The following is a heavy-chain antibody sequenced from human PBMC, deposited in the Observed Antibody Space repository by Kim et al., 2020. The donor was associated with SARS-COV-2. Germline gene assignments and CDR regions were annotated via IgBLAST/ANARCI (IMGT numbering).Heavy chain of an antibody. V-gene: IGHV3-7*04. D-gene: IGHD3-16*01. J-gene: IGHJ4*02. CDR3: ARGRGVDY. Sequence: GSQKDDVDSAKGRFTISRDNSKNSVYLQMNSLRGEDTAVYYCARGRGVDYWGQGTLVTVSS. CDR2: GSQK.